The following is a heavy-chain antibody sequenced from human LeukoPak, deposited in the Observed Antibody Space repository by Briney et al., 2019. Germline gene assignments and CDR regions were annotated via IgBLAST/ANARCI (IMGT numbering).Heavy chain of an antibody. CDR3: ARAQGELPYYYYMDV. Sequence: GRSLRLSCAASGFTFSSYGMHWVRQAPGKGLEWVAIISYDGSNKDYADSVKGRFTISRDNSKNTLYLQMNSLRAEDTAVYYCARAQGELPYYYYMDVWGKGTTVTVSS. CDR2: ISYDGSNK. V-gene: IGHV3-30*01. D-gene: IGHD1-7*01. CDR1: GFTFSSYG. J-gene: IGHJ6*03.